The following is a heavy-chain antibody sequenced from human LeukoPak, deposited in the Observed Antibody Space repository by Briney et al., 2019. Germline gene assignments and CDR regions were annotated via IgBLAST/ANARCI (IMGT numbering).Heavy chain of an antibody. D-gene: IGHD3-22*01. CDR3: ARDGFWAGHYYDSSGPNAFDI. V-gene: IGHV4-31*03. CDR1: GGSISSGGYY. J-gene: IGHJ3*02. Sequence: SETLSLTCTVSGGSISSGGYYWSWIRQHPGKGLEWIGYIYYSGSTYYNPSLKSRVTISVDTSKNQFSLKLSSVTAADTAVYYCARDGFWAGHYYDSSGPNAFDIWGQGTMVTVSS. CDR2: IYYSGST.